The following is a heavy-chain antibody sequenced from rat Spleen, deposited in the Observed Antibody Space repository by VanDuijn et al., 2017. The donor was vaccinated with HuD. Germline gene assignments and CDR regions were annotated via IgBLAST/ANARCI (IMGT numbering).Heavy chain of an antibody. Sequence: EVQVLESGGGLVQPGNSLKLSCATSGFTFSTAWMYWYRQFPEKRLEWVAQIKAKSNNYATYYAESVKGRFTISRDDSKSSIYLQMNNLKEEDTAIYYCACGFGAPYYFDYWGQGVMVTVSS. CDR3: ACGFGAPYYFDY. CDR2: IKAKSNNYAT. CDR1: GFTFSTAW. J-gene: IGHJ2*01. D-gene: IGHD4-3*01. V-gene: IGHV6-6*01.